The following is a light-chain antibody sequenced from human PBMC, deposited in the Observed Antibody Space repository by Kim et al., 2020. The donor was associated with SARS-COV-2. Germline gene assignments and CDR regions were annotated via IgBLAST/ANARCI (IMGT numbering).Light chain of an antibody. CDR3: QQYGNSPIT. V-gene: IGKV3-20*01. Sequence: EIVMTQSPGTLSLSPGERATLSCRASQSVSSSYLAWYQQKPGQAPRLLIYGASSRATGIPDRFSGSKSGTDFTLTISRLEPEDFAVYYCQQYGNSPITFGQGTKVDIK. J-gene: IGKJ1*01. CDR2: GAS. CDR1: QSVSSSY.